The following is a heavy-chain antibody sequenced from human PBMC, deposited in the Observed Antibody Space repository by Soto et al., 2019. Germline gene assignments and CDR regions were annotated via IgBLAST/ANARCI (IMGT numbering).Heavy chain of an antibody. Sequence: QVQLVESGGGVVQPGRSLRLSCAASGFTFSSYGMHWVRQAPGKGLEWVAVISCDGSNKYYADSVKGRFTISRDNSKNTLYLQMNSLRAEDTAVYYCATVPAAHNYYGMDVWGQGTTVTVSS. D-gene: IGHD2-2*01. CDR2: ISCDGSNK. CDR3: ATVPAAHNYYGMDV. J-gene: IGHJ6*02. V-gene: IGHV3-30*03. CDR1: GFTFSSYG.